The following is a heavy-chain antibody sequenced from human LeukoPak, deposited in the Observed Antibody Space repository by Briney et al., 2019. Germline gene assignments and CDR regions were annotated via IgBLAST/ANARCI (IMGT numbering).Heavy chain of an antibody. V-gene: IGHV3-30-3*01. CDR3: ARGSSSSLSGY. CDR1: GFTFSSYA. CDR2: ISYDGSNK. J-gene: IGHJ4*02. D-gene: IGHD6-6*01. Sequence: GSLRLSCAASGFTFSSYAMHWVRQAPGKGLEWVAVISYDGSNKYYADSVKGRFTISRDNSKNTLYLQMNSLRAEDTAVYYCARGSSSSLSGYWGQGTLVTVSS.